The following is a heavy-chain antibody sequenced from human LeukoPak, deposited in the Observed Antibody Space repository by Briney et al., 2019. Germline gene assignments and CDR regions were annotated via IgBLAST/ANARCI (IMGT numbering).Heavy chain of an antibody. CDR2: ISAYNGNT. D-gene: IGHD6-19*01. J-gene: IGHJ4*02. Sequence: ASVKVSCKASGYTFTSYGISWVRQAPGQGLEWMGWISAYNGNTNYAQKLQGRVTMTTDTSTSTAYMELRSLRSDDTAVYYCAKDRRMGAAVAGGIGYWGQGTLVTVSS. CDR1: GYTFTSYG. CDR3: AKDRRMGAAVAGGIGY. V-gene: IGHV1-18*01.